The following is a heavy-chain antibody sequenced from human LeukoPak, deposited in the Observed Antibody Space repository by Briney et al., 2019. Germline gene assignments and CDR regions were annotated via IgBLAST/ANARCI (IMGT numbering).Heavy chain of an antibody. CDR1: GFTFSGSA. J-gene: IGHJ4*02. CDR3: TRGTGIVGATVEY. CDR2: IRSKANSYAT. D-gene: IGHD1-26*01. Sequence: GGSLRLSCAASGFTFSGSAMPWVRQASGKGLEWFGRIRSKANSYATAYAASVKGRVTISRDDSKNTAYLQMNSLKTEDTAVYYCTRGTGIVGATVEYWGQGTLVAVSS. V-gene: IGHV3-73*01.